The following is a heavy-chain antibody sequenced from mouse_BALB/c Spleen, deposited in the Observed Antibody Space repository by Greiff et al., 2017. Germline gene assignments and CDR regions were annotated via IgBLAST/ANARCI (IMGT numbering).Heavy chain of an antibody. CDR1: GFSLTSYG. CDR2: IWAGGST. D-gene: IGHD1-1*01. Sequence: VMLVESGPGLVAPSQSLSITCTVSGFSLTSYGVHWVRQPPGKGLEWLGVIWAGGSTNYNSALMSRLSISKDNSKSQVFLKMNSLQTDDTAMYYCAREGYGSSEAMDYWGQGTSVTVSS. J-gene: IGHJ4*01. CDR3: AREGYGSSEAMDY. V-gene: IGHV2-9*02.